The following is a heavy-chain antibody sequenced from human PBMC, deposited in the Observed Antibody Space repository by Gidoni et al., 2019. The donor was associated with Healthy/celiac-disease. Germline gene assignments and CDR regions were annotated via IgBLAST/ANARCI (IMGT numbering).Heavy chain of an antibody. D-gene: IGHD3-10*01. CDR1: GFTFSSYA. J-gene: IGHJ4*02. CDR3: ARGWFGELTFDY. Sequence: EVQLLESGGGLVQPGGSLRLSCAASGFTFSSYAMSWVRQAPGKGLEWVSAISGSGGSTYYADSVKGRFTISRDNSKNTLYLQMNSLRAEDTAVYYCARGWFGELTFDYWGQGTLVTVSS. V-gene: IGHV3-23*01. CDR2: ISGSGGST.